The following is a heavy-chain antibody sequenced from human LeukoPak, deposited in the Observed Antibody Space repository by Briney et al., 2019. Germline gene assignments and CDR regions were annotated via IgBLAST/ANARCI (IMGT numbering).Heavy chain of an antibody. V-gene: IGHV4-4*07. CDR3: TREMASVVTPVSRWLDP. CDR1: GGYISNYY. J-gene: IGHJ5*01. Sequence: PSETLSLTCSVSGGYISNYYWTWIRQPAGGGLEWIGRLQSTGNNNYNASLKSRVSMSVDTSKNQFSLRLSSVTAADTAVYYCTREMASVVTPVSRWLDPWGQGILVTVSS. CDR2: LQSTGNN. D-gene: IGHD4-23*01.